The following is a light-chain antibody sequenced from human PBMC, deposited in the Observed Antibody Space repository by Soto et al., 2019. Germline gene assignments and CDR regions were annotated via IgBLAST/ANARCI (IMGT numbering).Light chain of an antibody. CDR3: QQYNNWPLT. CDR2: GVS. Sequence: EIVMTQSPATLSVSPGETATLSCRASQSVSSNFAWYQQKRGQAPRLLIYGVSTRATGIPARFSGSGSGTEFTLTISSLQSEDFALYYCQQYNNWPLTFGGGTKVEIK. J-gene: IGKJ4*01. CDR1: QSVSSN. V-gene: IGKV3-15*01.